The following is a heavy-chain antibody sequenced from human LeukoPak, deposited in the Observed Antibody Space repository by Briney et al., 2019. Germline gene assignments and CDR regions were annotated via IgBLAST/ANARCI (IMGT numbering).Heavy chain of an antibody. D-gene: IGHD2-2*01. CDR3: ARDLGIVVVADWFDP. CDR1: GYTFTGYY. V-gene: IGHV1-2*02. CDR2: INPNSGGT. Sequence: AASVKVSCKASGYTFTGYYMHWVRQAPGQGLEWMGWINPNSGGTNYAQKFQGRVTVTRDTSISTAYMELSRLRSDDTAVYYCARDLGIVVVADWFDPWGQGTLVTVSS. J-gene: IGHJ5*02.